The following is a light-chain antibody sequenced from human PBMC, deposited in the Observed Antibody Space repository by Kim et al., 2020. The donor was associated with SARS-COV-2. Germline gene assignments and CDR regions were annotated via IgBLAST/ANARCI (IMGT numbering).Light chain of an antibody. V-gene: IGLV3-19*01. CDR1: SLRSYY. Sequence: SSELTQDPAVSVALGQTVRITCQGDSLRSYYASWYQQKPGQAPLLVIYGKNNRPSGIPDRFSGSTSGNTASLTITGAQAEVEADYYCNSRDSSGNHLVFGGGTQLTVL. J-gene: IGLJ2*01. CDR3: NSRDSSGNHLV. CDR2: GKN.